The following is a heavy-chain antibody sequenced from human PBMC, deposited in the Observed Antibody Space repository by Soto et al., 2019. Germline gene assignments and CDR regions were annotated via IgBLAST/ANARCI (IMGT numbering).Heavy chain of an antibody. J-gene: IGHJ4*02. CDR2: IFSGGVTT. D-gene: IGHD2-8*01. CDR3: ARDRQPDGIWTFDC. Sequence: GGSLRLSCSASGFTVSTYTMGWVRLAPGKGLEWVSTIFSGGVTTKYADSVTGRFSISRDNSKNILYLQMNSLGVDDTAVYYCARDRQPDGIWTFDCWGRGILVTVSS. CDR1: GFTVSTYT. V-gene: IGHV3-23*01.